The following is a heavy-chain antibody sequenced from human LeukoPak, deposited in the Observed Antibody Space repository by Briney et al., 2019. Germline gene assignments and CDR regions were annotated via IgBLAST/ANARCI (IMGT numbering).Heavy chain of an antibody. CDR1: GGSINSGDYY. V-gene: IGHV4-39*07. Sequence: PSETLSLTCTVSGGSINSGDYYWGWIRQPPGGGLGWIGEIYNSGSTSSNPSLKSRVTMSRDTPKDQVSLKLTSVTAADTAVYHCARAPVGDAFDLWGQGTMVTVSS. CDR3: ARAPVGDAFDL. D-gene: IGHD3-16*01. CDR2: IYNSGST. J-gene: IGHJ3*01.